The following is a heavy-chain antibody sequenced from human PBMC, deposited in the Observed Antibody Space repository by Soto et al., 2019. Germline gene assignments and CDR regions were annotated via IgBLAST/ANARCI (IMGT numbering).Heavy chain of an antibody. V-gene: IGHV3-23*01. CDR3: AKGQKSGTNRFYFDY. D-gene: IGHD1-26*01. CDR1: GITLSSYA. CDR2: ISASGGST. Sequence: LRLSCAASGITLSSYAMSWVRQSPGKGPEWVSGISASGGSTSYADSVKGRFTISRDNSKNTLYLQMNSLRADDTAVYHCAKGQKSGTNRFYFDYWGEGAL. J-gene: IGHJ4*02.